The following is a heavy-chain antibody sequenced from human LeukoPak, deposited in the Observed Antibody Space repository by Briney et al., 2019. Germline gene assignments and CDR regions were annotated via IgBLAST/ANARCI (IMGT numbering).Heavy chain of an antibody. V-gene: IGHV4-39*01. CDR2: AFNNEGT. D-gene: IGHD6-13*01. Sequence: SETLSLTCTVSDASFSSNTYYWGWIRQPPGKGLEWIGSAFNNEGTYYSPSLRRRVTISVDTSKNQFSLKLSSVTAADTAVYYCARHVPHYIAAAGPNYYYYYMDVWGKGTTVTVSS. J-gene: IGHJ6*03. CDR1: DASFSSNTYY. CDR3: ARHVPHYIAAAGPNYYYYYMDV.